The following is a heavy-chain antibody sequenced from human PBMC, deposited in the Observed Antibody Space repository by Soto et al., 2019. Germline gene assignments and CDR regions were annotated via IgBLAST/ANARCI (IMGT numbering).Heavy chain of an antibody. CDR3: AKDLGIMITFGGVTPFDY. CDR2: ISGSGGST. V-gene: IGHV3-23*01. Sequence: GGSLRLSCAASGFTFSSYAMSWVRQAPGKGLEWVSAISGSGGSTYYADSVKGRFTISRDNSKNTLYLQMNSLSADDTAVYYCAKDLGIMITFGGVTPFDYWGQGTLVTVSS. CDR1: GFTFSSYA. D-gene: IGHD3-16*01. J-gene: IGHJ4*02.